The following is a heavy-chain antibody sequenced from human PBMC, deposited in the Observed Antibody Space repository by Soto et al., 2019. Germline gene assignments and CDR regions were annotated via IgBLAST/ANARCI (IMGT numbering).Heavy chain of an antibody. Sequence: SETLSLTCTVSGGSISNFYWSWSRQPPGKGLEWIGYVYYTGSTSYNPSLKRRVTFSADSSRGQFSLRLNSVTAADTAVYYCARTVLGPDLLADSFVDYYYYMDVWGQGTTVTVSS. CDR2: VYYTGST. D-gene: IGHD3-9*01. CDR1: GGSISNFY. V-gene: IGHV4-59*08. J-gene: IGHJ6*03. CDR3: ARTVLGPDLLADSFVDYYYYMDV.